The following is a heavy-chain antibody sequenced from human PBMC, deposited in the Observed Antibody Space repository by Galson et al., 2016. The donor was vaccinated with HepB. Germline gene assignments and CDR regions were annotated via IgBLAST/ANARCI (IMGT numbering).Heavy chain of an antibody. J-gene: IGHJ4*02. Sequence: SLRLSCAASGFTFSNYAIHWVRQAPGRGLEWVAVISFDGSNRYYADSVKGRFTISRDNSKNTLYLQMNNLRAEDTAVYYCAREVSSGYYEVFDYWGQGTQVTVSS. V-gene: IGHV3-30-3*01. D-gene: IGHD3-22*01. CDR2: ISFDGSNR. CDR1: GFTFSNYA. CDR3: AREVSSGYYEVFDY.